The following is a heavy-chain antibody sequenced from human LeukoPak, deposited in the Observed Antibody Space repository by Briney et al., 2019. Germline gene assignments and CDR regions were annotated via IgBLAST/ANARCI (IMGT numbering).Heavy chain of an antibody. V-gene: IGHV3-30-3*01. CDR2: ISYDGSNK. CDR3: ARSRNPYDILTGQYGGDAFDI. CDR1: GFTFSSYA. D-gene: IGHD3-9*01. Sequence: PGRSLRLSCAASGFTFSSYAMHWVRQAPREELEWVAVISYDGSNKYYADSVKGRFTISRDNSKNTLYLQMNSLRAEDTAVYYCARSRNPYDILTGQYGGDAFDIWGQGTMVTVSS. J-gene: IGHJ3*02.